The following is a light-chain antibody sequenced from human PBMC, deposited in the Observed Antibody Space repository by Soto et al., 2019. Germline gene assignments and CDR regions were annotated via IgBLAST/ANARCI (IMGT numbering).Light chain of an antibody. J-gene: IGKJ1*01. CDR1: QDISNY. V-gene: IGKV1-33*01. CDR3: QQYDNLPPQT. CDR2: DAS. Sequence: DIQMTQSPSSLSASVGDRVTITCQASQDISNYLNWYQQKPGKAPKLLIYDASNLETGVPSRFSGSGSGTHFTFTISSLQPEDIATYYCQQYDNLPPQTLGQGTKVDTK.